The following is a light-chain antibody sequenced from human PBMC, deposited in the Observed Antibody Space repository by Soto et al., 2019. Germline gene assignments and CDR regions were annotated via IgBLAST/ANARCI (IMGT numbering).Light chain of an antibody. CDR2: AAS. Sequence: QKTQAPFSVSASVGDSVTLTCRASQTLNNYLTWFQQKPGKAPKVLIYAASTLQSGVPSRFSGSGSGAEFTLTISSLQPEDFATYYCQQSFSPLLTFGGGTKVDI. J-gene: IGKJ4*01. V-gene: IGKV1-39*01. CDR3: QQSFSPLLT. CDR1: QTLNNY.